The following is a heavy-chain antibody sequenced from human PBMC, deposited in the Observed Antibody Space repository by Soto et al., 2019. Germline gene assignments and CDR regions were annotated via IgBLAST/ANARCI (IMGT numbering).Heavy chain of an antibody. CDR1: GGTFGSDS. J-gene: IGHJ5*02. Sequence: SVKVSCKASGGTFGSDSITWVRQAPGQGLEWVGRIIPIFGTTNYAQNLQGRVTISADKSTLTSYMELHSLTSDDTALYYCARDRTDSGYYTNWLDPWGQGTQVTVSS. CDR2: IIPIFGTT. V-gene: IGHV1-69*06. CDR3: ARDRTDSGYYTNWLDP. D-gene: IGHD3-22*01.